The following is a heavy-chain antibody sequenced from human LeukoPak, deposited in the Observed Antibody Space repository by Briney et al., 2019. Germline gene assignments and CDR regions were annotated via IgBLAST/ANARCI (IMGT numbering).Heavy chain of an antibody. V-gene: IGHV1-3*01. Sequence: ASVKVSCKASGYTFTSYAMHWVRQAPGQRLEWMGWINAGNGNTKYSQKFQGRVTITRDTSASTAYMELSSLRSEDTAVYYCARAPAWIRSGGNFGYWGQGTLVTVSS. CDR3: ARAPAWIRSGGNFGY. CDR2: INAGNGNT. J-gene: IGHJ4*02. D-gene: IGHD6-19*01. CDR1: GYTFTSYA.